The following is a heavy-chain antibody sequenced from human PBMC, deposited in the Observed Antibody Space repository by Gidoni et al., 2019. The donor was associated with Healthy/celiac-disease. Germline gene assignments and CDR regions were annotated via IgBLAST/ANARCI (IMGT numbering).Heavy chain of an antibody. J-gene: IGHJ4*02. Sequence: EVQLVESGGGLVQPGGSLKLSCSASGFTFSGSAMHWVRQASGKGLEWVGSIRSKANSNATAYAASVKGRFTISRDDAKNTAYLQMNSLKTEDTAVYYCTSSPNLAAAGTGYWGQGTLVTVSS. D-gene: IGHD6-13*01. CDR3: TSSPNLAAAGTGY. V-gene: IGHV3-73*02. CDR1: GFTFSGSA. CDR2: IRSKANSNAT.